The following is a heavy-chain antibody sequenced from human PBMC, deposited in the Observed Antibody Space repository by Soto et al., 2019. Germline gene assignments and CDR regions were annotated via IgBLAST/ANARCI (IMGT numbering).Heavy chain of an antibody. CDR2: ISGSSKTI. V-gene: IGHV3-48*01. CDR3: ARSVFP. J-gene: IGHJ5*02. Sequence: GGSLRLSCAAPGVTFSDSSMNWVRQAPGKGLEWVSYISGSSKTIYYADSVKGRFTISRDTSKNQFFLKLSSVTAADTAVYYCARSVFPWGQGTLVTVSS. CDR1: GVTFSDSS.